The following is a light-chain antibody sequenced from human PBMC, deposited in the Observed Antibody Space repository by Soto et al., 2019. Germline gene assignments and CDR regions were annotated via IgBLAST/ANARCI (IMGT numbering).Light chain of an antibody. Sequence: DIPMTQSPSSLSASVGDRVTITCRASQSISRYLNWYQHKPGKAPKFLIYAASSLQSGVPSRFSGSESGTDFTLTINSLQPEDFATYYCQQSYNAPHTFGQGTKLEIK. V-gene: IGKV1-39*01. CDR2: AAS. CDR1: QSISRY. J-gene: IGKJ2*01. CDR3: QQSYNAPHT.